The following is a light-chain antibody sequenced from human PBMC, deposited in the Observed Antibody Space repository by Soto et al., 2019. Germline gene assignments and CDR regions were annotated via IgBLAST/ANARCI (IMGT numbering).Light chain of an antibody. J-gene: IGKJ1*01. V-gene: IGKV3-15*01. CDR1: QSVSSN. CDR2: GAS. Sequence: EIVMTQSPATLSVSPGESATLSCRASQSVSSNLAWYQQKPGQAPRLLIYGASTRATGIPASFSGSGSGTEFTLTISSMHPEDFAVYYCQQYNNWPPGTLGQGNKVEIK. CDR3: QQYNNWPPGT.